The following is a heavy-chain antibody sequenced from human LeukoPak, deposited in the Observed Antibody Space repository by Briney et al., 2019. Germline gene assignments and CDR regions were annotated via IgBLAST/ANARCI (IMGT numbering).Heavy chain of an antibody. V-gene: IGHV1-69*04. J-gene: IGHJ4*02. CDR1: GGTFSSYA. Sequence: EASVKVSCKASGGTFSSYAISWVRQAPGQGLEWMGRIIPILGIANYAQKFQGRVTIPADKSTSTAYMELSSLRSEDTAVYYCASFNQRTRNYYFDYWGQGTLVTVSS. CDR3: ASFNQRTRNYYFDY. D-gene: IGHD1-14*01. CDR2: IIPILGIA.